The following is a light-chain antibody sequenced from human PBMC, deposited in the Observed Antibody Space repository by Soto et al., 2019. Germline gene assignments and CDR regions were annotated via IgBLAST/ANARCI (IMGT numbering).Light chain of an antibody. Sequence: EIVLTQSPATLSLSPGERAPLSCRASQSVSSYLAWYQQKPGQAPRLLIYDASNRATGIPARISGSGSGTEFTLTISSLQSEDLAVYYCQQYNNWPPITFGQGTRLEI. CDR2: DAS. J-gene: IGKJ5*01. CDR3: QQYNNWPPIT. CDR1: QSVSSY. V-gene: IGKV3-11*01.